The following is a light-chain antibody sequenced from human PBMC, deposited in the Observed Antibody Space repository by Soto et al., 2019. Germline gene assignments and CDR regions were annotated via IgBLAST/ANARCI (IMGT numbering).Light chain of an antibody. Sequence: EKVMTQFPATLSVSPGERATLSCRASQSVSSNLAWYQQKPGQAPRLLIYDASTRATGVPARFSGSGSGTEFTLTISGLQPEDFAVYYCQQYYNWPPWTFGQGTTVDVK. CDR3: QQYYNWPPWT. J-gene: IGKJ1*01. CDR2: DAS. CDR1: QSVSSN. V-gene: IGKV3-15*01.